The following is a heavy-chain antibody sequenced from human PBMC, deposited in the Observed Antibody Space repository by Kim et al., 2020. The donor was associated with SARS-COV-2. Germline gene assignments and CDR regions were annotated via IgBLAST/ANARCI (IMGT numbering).Heavy chain of an antibody. CDR1: GFTFSSYG. CDR3: AKARIGIVVVTTLDY. CDR2: ISYDGSNK. J-gene: IGHJ4*02. D-gene: IGHD3-22*01. Sequence: GGSLRLSCAASGFTFSSYGMHWVRQAPGKGLEWVAVISYDGSNKYYADSVKGRFTISRDNSKNTLYLQMNSLRAEDTAVYYCAKARIGIVVVTTLDYWGQGTLVTVSS. V-gene: IGHV3-30*18.